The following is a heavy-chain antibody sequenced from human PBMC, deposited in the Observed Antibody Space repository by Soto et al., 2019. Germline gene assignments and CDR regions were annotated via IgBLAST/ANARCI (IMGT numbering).Heavy chain of an antibody. Sequence: SETLSLTCTVSGDSISTTDYYWGWIRQPPGKGLEWIGRIYYSGTAYYNPSLESRVSISVDTSKNQFSLKLSSVTAADTAVYFCARCSAYNAWFDPWGQGTLVTVSS. J-gene: IGHJ5*02. CDR2: IYYSGTA. D-gene: IGHD5-12*01. CDR1: GDSISTTDYY. V-gene: IGHV4-39*01. CDR3: ARCSAYNAWFDP.